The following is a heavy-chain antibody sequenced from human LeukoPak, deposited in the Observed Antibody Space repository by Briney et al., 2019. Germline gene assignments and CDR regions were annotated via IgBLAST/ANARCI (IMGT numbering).Heavy chain of an antibody. V-gene: IGHV4-30-4*08. Sequence: LRLSCAASGFTFNAYSMNWVRQAPGKGLEWIGYIYYSGSTYYSPSLKSRVTILVDTSKSQFSLELSSVTAADTAVYSCARVPYGYSLAYCGGECYSGAFDIWGQGTLVTVSS. J-gene: IGHJ3*02. CDR2: IYYSGST. CDR1: GFTFNAYS. D-gene: IGHD2-21*01. CDR3: ARVPYGYSLAYCGGECYSGAFDI.